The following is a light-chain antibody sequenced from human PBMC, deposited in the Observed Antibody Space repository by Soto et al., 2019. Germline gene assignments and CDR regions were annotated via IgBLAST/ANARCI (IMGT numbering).Light chain of an antibody. J-gene: IGLJ2*01. Sequence: QSVLTQPASVSGSPGRSITISCSGTSSDVGGSNYVSWYQQHPGEAPKLMIYDVSYRPSGVSNRFSGSKSANTASLTISGLQAEDEADYFCSSYTSSAPGVLFGGGTKVTVL. CDR1: SSDVGGSNY. CDR2: DVS. V-gene: IGLV2-14*03. CDR3: SSYTSSAPGVL.